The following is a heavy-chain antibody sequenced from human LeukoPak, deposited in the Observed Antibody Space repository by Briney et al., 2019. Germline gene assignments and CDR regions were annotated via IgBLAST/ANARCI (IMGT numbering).Heavy chain of an antibody. Sequence: SETLSLTCTVSGGSISSSSYYWSWIRQPPGKGLEWIGYIYYSGSTNYNPSLKSRVTISVDTSKNQFSLKLSSVTAADTAVYYCARDMMGAAADCWGQGTLVTVSS. V-gene: IGHV4-61*01. J-gene: IGHJ4*02. D-gene: IGHD1-26*01. CDR1: GGSISSSSYY. CDR2: IYYSGST. CDR3: ARDMMGAAADC.